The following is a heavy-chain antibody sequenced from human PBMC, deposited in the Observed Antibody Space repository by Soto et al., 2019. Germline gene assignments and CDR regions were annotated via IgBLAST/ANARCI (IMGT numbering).Heavy chain of an antibody. CDR3: ARVYCGPDSSGYYCPFDY. Sequence: PSETLSLTCAVYGGSFSGYYWSWIRQPPGKGLEWIGEINHSGSTNYNPSLKSRVTISVDTSKNQFSLKLSSVTAADTAVYYCARVYCGPDSSGYYCPFDYWGQGTLVTVSS. CDR1: GGSFSGYY. V-gene: IGHV4-34*01. D-gene: IGHD3-22*01. CDR2: INHSGST. J-gene: IGHJ4*02.